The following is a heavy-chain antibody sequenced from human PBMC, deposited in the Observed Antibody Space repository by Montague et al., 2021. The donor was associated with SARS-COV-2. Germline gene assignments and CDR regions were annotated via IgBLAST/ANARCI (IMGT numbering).Heavy chain of an antibody. D-gene: IGHD3-3*01. CDR2: VHQSESGRT. J-gene: IGHJ6*02. Sequence: SETLSLTCAVSGGSISSREWWSWVRQPPGKGLEWIGEVHQSESGRTNXXXSPNSRVTISIDQSKNYFSLNLTSMTAADTAVYYCGGTWVYFSPVDVWGQGTPVIVSS. CDR3: GGTWVYFSPVDV. V-gene: IGHV4-4*02. CDR1: GGSISSREW.